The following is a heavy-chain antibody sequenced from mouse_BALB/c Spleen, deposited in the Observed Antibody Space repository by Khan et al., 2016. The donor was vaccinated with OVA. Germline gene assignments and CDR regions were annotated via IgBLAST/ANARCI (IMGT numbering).Heavy chain of an antibody. CDR1: GYTFTSYW. CDR3: TRREKYGYDPSWFAY. V-gene: IGHV1-61*01. J-gene: IGHJ3*01. D-gene: IGHD2-2*01. Sequence: VQLQQSGAELVRPGASVKLSCKASGYTFTSYWMNWVRQRPGQGLEWVGKINPSDSKSHYNQMFKDKATLTVDKSSGTAYMQLSSLTSEDSAVDYGTRREKYGYDPSWFAYWGQGTLVTVSA. CDR2: INPSDSKS.